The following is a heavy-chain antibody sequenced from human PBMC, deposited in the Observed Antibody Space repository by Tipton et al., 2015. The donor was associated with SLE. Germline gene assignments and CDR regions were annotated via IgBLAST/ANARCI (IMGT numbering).Heavy chain of an antibody. V-gene: IGHV4-39*07. CDR3: ARVPLYYYYYMDV. J-gene: IGHJ6*03. Sequence: GASISGSTSYWGWIRQSPGKGLEWIGSIYYSGSTNYNPSLKSRVTISVDTSKNQFSLKLSSVTAADTAVYYCARVPLYYYYYMDVWGKGTTVTVSS. CDR2: IYYSGST. CDR1: GASISGSTSY.